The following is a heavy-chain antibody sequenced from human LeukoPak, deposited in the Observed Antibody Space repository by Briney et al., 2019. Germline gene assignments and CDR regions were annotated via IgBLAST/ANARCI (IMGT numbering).Heavy chain of an antibody. CDR3: AKGRSLVATAIDAFDI. CDR1: GFTFSSYG. J-gene: IGHJ3*02. D-gene: IGHD5-12*01. CDR2: ISYDGSNK. V-gene: IGHV3-30*18. Sequence: PGGSLRLSCAASGFTFSSYGMHWVRQAPGKGLEWVAVISYDGSNKYYADSVKGRFTISRDNSKNTLYLQMNSLRAEDTAVFYCAKGRSLVATAIDAFDIWGQGTMVTVSS.